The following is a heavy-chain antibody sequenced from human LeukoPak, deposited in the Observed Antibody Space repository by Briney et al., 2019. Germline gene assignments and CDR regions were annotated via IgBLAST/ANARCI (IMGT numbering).Heavy chain of an antibody. Sequence: GASVKVSCKASGYTLTSYYMHWVRQAPGQGLEWMGIINPSGGSTSYAQKFQGRVTMTRDTSTSTVYMELSSLRSEDTAVYYCASTIAVAGRNNWFDPWGQGTLVTVSS. J-gene: IGHJ5*02. CDR3: ASTIAVAGRNNWFDP. CDR2: INPSGGST. CDR1: GYTLTSYY. D-gene: IGHD6-19*01. V-gene: IGHV1-46*01.